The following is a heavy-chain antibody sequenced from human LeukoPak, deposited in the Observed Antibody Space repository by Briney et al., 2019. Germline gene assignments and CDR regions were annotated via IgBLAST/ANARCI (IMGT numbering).Heavy chain of an antibody. CDR2: IYYSGST. CDR1: GGSISSYY. CDR3: ARVLYSGYDGWFDP. D-gene: IGHD5-12*01. V-gene: IGHV4-59*01. Sequence: PSETLSLTCTVSGGSISSYYWNWIRQPPGKGLEGIGYIYYSGSTNYNPSLKSRVTISVDTSKNQFSLKLSSVTAADTAVYYCARVLYSGYDGWFDPWGQGTLVTVSS. J-gene: IGHJ5*02.